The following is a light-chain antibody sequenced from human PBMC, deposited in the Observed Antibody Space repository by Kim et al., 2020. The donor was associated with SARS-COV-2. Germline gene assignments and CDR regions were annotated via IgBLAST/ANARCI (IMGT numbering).Light chain of an antibody. CDR1: SLRSYY. V-gene: IGLV3-19*01. Sequence: SSELTQDPAVSVALGQTVRITCQGDSLRSYYASWYQQKPGQAPVLVIYGKNNRPSGIPDRFSGSSSGNTASLTITGAQAEDEADYYCKSRDSSGNPHVVFGGGTQLTVL. CDR2: GKN. CDR3: KSRDSSGNPHVV. J-gene: IGLJ2*01.